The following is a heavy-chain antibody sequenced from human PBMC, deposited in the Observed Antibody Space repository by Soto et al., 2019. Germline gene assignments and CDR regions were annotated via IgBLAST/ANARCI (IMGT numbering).Heavy chain of an antibody. Sequence: QVQLVESGGGVVQPGRSLRLSCAASGFTFSSYGMHWVRQAPGKGLEWVAVISYDGSNKYYADSVKGRFTISRDNSKNTLYLQMNSLRAEDTAVYYCAKGYDYGDYGIDYWGQGTLVTVSS. CDR2: ISYDGSNK. D-gene: IGHD4-17*01. CDR1: GFTFSSYG. J-gene: IGHJ4*02. CDR3: AKGYDYGDYGIDY. V-gene: IGHV3-30*18.